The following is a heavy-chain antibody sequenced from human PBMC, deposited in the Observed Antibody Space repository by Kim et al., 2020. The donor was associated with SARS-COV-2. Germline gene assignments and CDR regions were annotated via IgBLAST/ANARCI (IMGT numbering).Heavy chain of an antibody. V-gene: IGHV3-48*03. CDR2: ISSSGSTI. CDR3: ARALVAANNYYYGMDV. J-gene: IGHJ6*02. CDR1: GFTFSSYE. Sequence: GGSLRLSCAASGFTFSSYEMNWVRQAPGKGLEWVSYISSSGSTIYYADSVKGRFTISRDNAKNSLYLQMNSLRAEDTAVYYCARALVAANNYYYGMDVWGQGTTVTVSS. D-gene: IGHD2-15*01.